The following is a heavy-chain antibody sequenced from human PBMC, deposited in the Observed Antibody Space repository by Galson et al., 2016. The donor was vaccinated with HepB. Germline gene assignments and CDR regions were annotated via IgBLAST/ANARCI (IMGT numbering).Heavy chain of an antibody. CDR2: ISFDGSNE. J-gene: IGHJ4*02. D-gene: IGHD5-24*01. CDR3: AKDRWLQLRYYFDY. Sequence: SLRLSCAASGFNFSVYGMHWVRQAPGKGLEWVAVISFDGSNEYYADSVKGRFTISRDNSKNTLYLQMNSLRAEDTAVYYCAKDRWLQLRYYFDYWGQGTLVTVSS. V-gene: IGHV3-30*18. CDR1: GFNFSVYG.